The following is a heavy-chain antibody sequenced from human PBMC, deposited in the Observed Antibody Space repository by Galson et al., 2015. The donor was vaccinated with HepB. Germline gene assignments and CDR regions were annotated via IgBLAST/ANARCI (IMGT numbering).Heavy chain of an antibody. J-gene: IGHJ5*02. Sequence: SLRLSCAASGFTFSSYAMHWVRQAPGKGLEWVAVISYDGSNKYYADSVKGRFTISRDNSKNTLYLQMNSLRSDDTAVYYCARDRQQLVPMGWFDPWGQGTLVTVSS. CDR2: ISYDGSNK. CDR1: GFTFSSYA. CDR3: ARDRQQLVPMGWFDP. V-gene: IGHV3-30-3*01. D-gene: IGHD6-13*01.